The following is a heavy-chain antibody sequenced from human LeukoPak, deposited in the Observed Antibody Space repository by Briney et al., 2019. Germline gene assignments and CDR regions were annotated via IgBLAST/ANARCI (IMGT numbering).Heavy chain of an antibody. Sequence: ASVKVSCKTSGSPFSDYYIHWIRQASGQGLESMGWIDPKNGDTKYSQRSQGRLTISMDTSIDTVYMELSSLRYDDTAVYYCARLSALWGQGTLVTVSS. CDR3: ARLSAL. CDR1: GSPFSDYY. J-gene: IGHJ4*02. CDR2: IDPKNGDT. V-gene: IGHV1-2*02.